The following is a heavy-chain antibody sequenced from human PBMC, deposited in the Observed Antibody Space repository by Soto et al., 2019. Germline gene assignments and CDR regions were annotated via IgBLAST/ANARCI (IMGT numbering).Heavy chain of an antibody. CDR1: GFTFSNYE. CDR3: ARRGYGSRWPNVYMDV. J-gene: IGHJ6*03. CDR2: ISNNGAHT. V-gene: IGHV3-64*01. D-gene: IGHD6-13*01. Sequence: EAQLVESGGGLVQPGGSLRLSCAASGFTFSNYEMHWVRQAPGKGLEYVSGISNNGAHTDYAKSVKGRFTIYRDNSENTLYLQMGSLIAEDMALYYCARRGYGSRWPNVYMDVWGKGTTVTVSS.